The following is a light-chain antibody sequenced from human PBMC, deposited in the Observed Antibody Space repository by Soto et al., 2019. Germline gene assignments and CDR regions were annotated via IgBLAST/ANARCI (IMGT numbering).Light chain of an antibody. CDR3: QQSYSTPQNT. J-gene: IGKJ2*01. CDR2: AAS. Sequence: DIQMTQSPSSLSASVGDRVTITCRASQSISSYLMWYQQKPGKAPKLLIYAASSLQSGVPSRFSGSGSGTDFTLTISSLQPEDFATYYCQQSYSTPQNTFGQGTKLEIK. V-gene: IGKV1-39*01. CDR1: QSISSY.